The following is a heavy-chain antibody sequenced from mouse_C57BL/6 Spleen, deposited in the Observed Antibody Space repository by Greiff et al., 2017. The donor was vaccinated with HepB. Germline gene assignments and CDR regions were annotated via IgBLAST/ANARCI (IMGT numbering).Heavy chain of an antibody. J-gene: IGHJ1*03. V-gene: IGHV1-80*01. Sequence: VNLVESGAELVKPGASVKISCKASGYAFSSYWMNWVKQRPGKGLEWIGQIYPGDGDTNYNGKFKGKATLTADKSSSTAYMQLSSLTSEDSAVYFCARGGTARYFDVWGTGTTVTVSS. D-gene: IGHD3-3*01. CDR2: IYPGDGDT. CDR1: GYAFSSYW. CDR3: ARGGTARYFDV.